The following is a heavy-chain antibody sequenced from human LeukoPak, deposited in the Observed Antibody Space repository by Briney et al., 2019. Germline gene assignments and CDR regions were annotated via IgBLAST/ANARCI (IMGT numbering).Heavy chain of an antibody. CDR2: INARGDT. D-gene: IGHD2-2*01. CDR3: ARGQVPAARGYNWFDP. CDR1: GWSFNDYY. J-gene: IGHJ5*02. V-gene: IGHV4-34*01. Sequence: PSETLSLTCAVYGWSFNDYYWNWIRQPPGKGLEWIGEINARGDTNYNPSLKSRVNISVDTSKKQFSLRLTSMIAADTALYYCARGQVPAARGYNWFDPWGQGTPVTVSS.